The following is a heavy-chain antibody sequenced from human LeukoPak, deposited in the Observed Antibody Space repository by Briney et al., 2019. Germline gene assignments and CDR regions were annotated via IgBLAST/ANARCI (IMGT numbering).Heavy chain of an antibody. J-gene: IGHJ4*02. CDR3: AREKSGWYGGDFDY. V-gene: IGHV3-23*01. CDR2: VSGGGYST. CDR1: GFTFSSYA. Sequence: PGGSLRLSCAASGFTFSSYAMSWARQAPGKGLEWVSAVSGGGYSTNYADSVKGRFTISRDNSKNTLYLQMNSLRAEDTAVYYCAREKSGWYGGDFDYWGQGTLVTVSS. D-gene: IGHD6-19*01.